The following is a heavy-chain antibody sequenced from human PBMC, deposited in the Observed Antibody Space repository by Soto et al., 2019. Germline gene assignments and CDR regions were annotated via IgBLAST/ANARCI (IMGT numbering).Heavy chain of an antibody. CDR3: AHIPNYYQYDWFDP. CDR2: IYWDDDK. Sequence: QITLKESGPTLVKPTQTLTLTCTFSGFSLTTRGVGVGWIRQPPGKALECLALIYWDDDKRHSPSLQSRLSITKDTSKNQVLLTMTNVDPVDTAPYYCAHIPNYYQYDWFDPWGQGTLVSVSS. J-gene: IGHJ5*02. D-gene: IGHD3-16*01. V-gene: IGHV2-5*02. CDR1: GFSLTTRGVG.